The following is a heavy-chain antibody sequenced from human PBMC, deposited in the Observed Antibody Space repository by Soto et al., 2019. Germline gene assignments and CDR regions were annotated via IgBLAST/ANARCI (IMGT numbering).Heavy chain of an antibody. CDR2: IYYSGTT. CDR1: GGSISSGGYY. J-gene: IGHJ6*02. V-gene: IGHV4-31*01. Sequence: QVQLQESGPGLVKPSQTLSLTCTVSGGSISSGGYYWSWIRQHPGKGLEWIGYIYYSGTTYYNPSLKSPVTTSVDTSKNQLSLKLGSLTAADTAVYYCASGPYRPIEVGDYYYYGMDVWGQRNTLTVSS. CDR3: ASGPYRPIEVGDYYYYGMDV. D-gene: IGHD5-12*01.